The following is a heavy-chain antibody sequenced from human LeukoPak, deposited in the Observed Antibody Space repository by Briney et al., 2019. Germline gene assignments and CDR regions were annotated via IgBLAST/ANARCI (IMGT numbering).Heavy chain of an antibody. CDR2: ISGSGGST. CDR1: GFTFSSYA. D-gene: IGHD1-26*01. CDR3: AKEGVVGATKPSGAFDI. V-gene: IGHV3-23*01. Sequence: GGSLRLSCAASGFTFSSYAMSWVRQAPGKGLERVSAISGSGGSTYYADSVKGRFTISRDNSKNTLYLQMNSLRAEDTAVYYCAKEGVVGATKPSGAFDIWGQGTMVTVSS. J-gene: IGHJ3*02.